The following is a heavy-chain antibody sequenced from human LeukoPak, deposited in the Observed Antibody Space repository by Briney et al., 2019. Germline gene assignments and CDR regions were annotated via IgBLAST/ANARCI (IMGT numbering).Heavy chain of an antibody. CDR3: AREWQGGIAAAGTRIEGDY. V-gene: IGHV3-7*01. Sequence: GSLSLSFAVSGFSVSGYWMTWVRQAPGKGLEWVANIKQDGSEKNYLDSVKGRFTISRDNAENSLFLQMNSLRVEDTAVYYCAREWQGGIAAAGTRIEGDYWGQGTLVAVSS. CDR1: GFSVSGYW. D-gene: IGHD6-13*01. CDR2: IKQDGSEK. J-gene: IGHJ4*02.